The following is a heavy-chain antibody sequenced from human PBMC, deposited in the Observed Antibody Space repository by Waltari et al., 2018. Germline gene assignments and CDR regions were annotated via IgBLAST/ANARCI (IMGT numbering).Heavy chain of an antibody. V-gene: IGHV3-23*01. CDR1: GFSFRTYA. Sequence: EVQLLESGGGLVQPGGSLRLSCAVSGFSFRTYAMSWVRQAPGRGLEGVSAISGNGDTTYYAESVKGRFTISRDNSRNTLYMQMNSLRAEDTAVYYCAKDRDAGDSLPFDFWGRGTLVTVSS. CDR2: ISGNGDTT. D-gene: IGHD4-17*01. CDR3: AKDRDAGDSLPFDF. J-gene: IGHJ4*02.